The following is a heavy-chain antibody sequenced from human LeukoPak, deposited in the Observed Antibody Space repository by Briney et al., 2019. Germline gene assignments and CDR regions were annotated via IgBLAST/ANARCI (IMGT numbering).Heavy chain of an antibody. Sequence: ASVKVSCKTSGFTFTNYGINWVRQAPGQGPEWMGWISGNDGKIDYAQNFQGRVTMTTDTSTVTVYMELRSLTSDDTAVYFCARDPFGDDAFDIWGQGTMVTVSS. CDR1: GFTFTNYG. CDR3: ARDPFGDDAFDI. V-gene: IGHV1-18*01. CDR2: ISGNDGKI. D-gene: IGHD2-21*01. J-gene: IGHJ3*02.